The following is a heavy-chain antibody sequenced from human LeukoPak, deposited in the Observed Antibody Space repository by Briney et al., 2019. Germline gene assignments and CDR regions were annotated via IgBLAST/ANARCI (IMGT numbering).Heavy chain of an antibody. V-gene: IGHV4-34*01. D-gene: IGHD1-26*01. CDR3: ARHSLRGSYFDY. Sequence: PSETLSLTCAVYGGSFSGYYWSWIRQPPGKGLEWIGEINHSGSTNYNPSLKSRVTISEDTSKNQFSLKLSSVTAADTAVYYCARHSLRGSYFDYWGQGTLVTVSS. J-gene: IGHJ4*02. CDR1: GGSFSGYY. CDR2: INHSGST.